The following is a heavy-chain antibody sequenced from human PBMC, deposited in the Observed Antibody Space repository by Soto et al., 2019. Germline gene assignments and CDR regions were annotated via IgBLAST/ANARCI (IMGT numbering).Heavy chain of an antibody. CDR2: INHSGST. D-gene: IGHD3-10*01. CDR1: GGAFSGYY. V-gene: IGHV4-34*01. Sequence: SETLSLTCAVYGGAFSGYYWIWIRQPPGKGLEWIGEINHSGSTNYDPSLKSRVTISVDTSKNQFSLKLSSVTAADTAVYYCARKGNYYGSGSRKAPFDYWGQGTLVTVSS. J-gene: IGHJ4*02. CDR3: ARKGNYYGSGSRKAPFDY.